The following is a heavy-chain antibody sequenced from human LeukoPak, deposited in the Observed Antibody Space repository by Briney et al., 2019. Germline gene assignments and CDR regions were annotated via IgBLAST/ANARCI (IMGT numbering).Heavy chain of an antibody. CDR1: EFTFSSYW. D-gene: IGHD4-17*01. CDR3: ARDPPDYGDYEENFDY. Sequence: PGGSLRLSCTASEFTFSSYWMHWVHQPPGKGLEWVAVVSYDGSNKYYADSVKGRFTISRDNSKNTLYLQMNSLRAEDTAVYYCARDPPDYGDYEENFDYWGQGTLVTVSS. V-gene: IGHV3-30*03. CDR2: VSYDGSNK. J-gene: IGHJ4*02.